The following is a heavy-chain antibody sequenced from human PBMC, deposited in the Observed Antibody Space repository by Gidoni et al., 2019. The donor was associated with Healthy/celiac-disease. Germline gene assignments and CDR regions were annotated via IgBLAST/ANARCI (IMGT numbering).Heavy chain of an antibody. CDR2: IDWDDDK. CDR1: GFSLRTSGMC. CDR3: ARIRVVVPAARLYYYYGMDV. Sequence: QVTLRESGPALVKPTQTLTLTCPFSGFSLRTSGMCVSWIRQPPGKALEWLALIDWDDDKYYSTSLKTRLTISKDTSKTQVVLTMTNMDPVDTATYYCARIRVVVPAARLYYYYGMDVWGQGTTVTVSS. V-gene: IGHV2-70*01. D-gene: IGHD2-2*01. J-gene: IGHJ6*02.